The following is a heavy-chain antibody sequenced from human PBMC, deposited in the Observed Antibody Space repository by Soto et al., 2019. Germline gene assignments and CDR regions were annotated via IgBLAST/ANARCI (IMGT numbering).Heavy chain of an antibody. CDR1: GGTISSYY. CDR2: IYYSGST. D-gene: IGHD3-10*01. Sequence: SETLSLTCTVSGGTISSYYWSWIRQPPGKRLEWIGYIYYSGSTNYNPSLKSRVTISVDTSKNQFSLKLSSVTAADTAVYYCARQRSAFSAYYFDYWGQGTLVTVSS. V-gene: IGHV4-59*08. CDR3: ARQRSAFSAYYFDY. J-gene: IGHJ4*02.